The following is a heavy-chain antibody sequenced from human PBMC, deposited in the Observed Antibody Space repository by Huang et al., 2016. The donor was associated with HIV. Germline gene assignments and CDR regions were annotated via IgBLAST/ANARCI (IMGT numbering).Heavy chain of an antibody. D-gene: IGHD2-21*02. Sequence: QVRLEQWGAGLLKPSEVLSLTCAVYGGCFSGYQWTWIRQSRGKGWELVGEINHSERANYNPTHKSGITITGDMSKNQYSLKMTARTVTDTAVYFCARGLRFCRGGDCFPTHFQHWGQG. V-gene: IGHV4-34*02. CDR3: ARGLRFCRGGDCFPTHFQH. CDR2: INHSERA. CDR1: GGCFSGYQ. J-gene: IGHJ1*01.